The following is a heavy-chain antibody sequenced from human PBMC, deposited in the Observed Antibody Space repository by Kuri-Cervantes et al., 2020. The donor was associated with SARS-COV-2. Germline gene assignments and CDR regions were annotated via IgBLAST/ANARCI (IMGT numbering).Heavy chain of an antibody. J-gene: IGHJ5*02. V-gene: IGHV1-2*02. Sequence: ASVKVSCKASGYTFTSYDINWVRQATGQGLEWMGWINPNSGGTNYAQKFQGRVTMTRDTSISTAYMELSRLRSDDTAVYYCARDSIPTLGYCSSTSCYVPYNWFDPWGQGTLVTVSS. CDR3: ARDSIPTLGYCSSTSCYVPYNWFDP. CDR2: INPNSGGT. CDR1: GYTFTSYD. D-gene: IGHD2-2*01.